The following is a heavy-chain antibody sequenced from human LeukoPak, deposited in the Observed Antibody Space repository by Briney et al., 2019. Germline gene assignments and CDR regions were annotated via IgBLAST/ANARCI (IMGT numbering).Heavy chain of an antibody. D-gene: IGHD3-10*01. CDR2: ISGSGGST. CDR1: GFTFSSYA. V-gene: IGHV3-23*01. J-gene: IGHJ4*02. CDR3: AKGIRGVFSAFDY. Sequence: GGSLRLSCAASGFTFSSYAMSWVRQAPGKGLEWVSAISGSGGSTYYADSVKGRFTISRDNSKNTLYLQMDSLRAEDTAVYYCAKGIRGVFSAFDYWGQGTLVTVSS.